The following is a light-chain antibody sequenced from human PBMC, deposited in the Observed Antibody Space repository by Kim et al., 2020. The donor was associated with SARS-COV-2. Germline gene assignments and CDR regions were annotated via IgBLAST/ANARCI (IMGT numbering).Light chain of an antibody. CDR2: GNT. J-gene: IGLJ1*01. Sequence: QRVTISCTGSSSNIGTPYDVHWYQQHPGTAPKLLIYGNTNRPSGIPDRFSGSKSGTSASLAITGLQAEDEADYYCQSYDSSLSGYVFGTGTKVTVL. CDR3: QSYDSSLSGYV. V-gene: IGLV1-40*01. CDR1: SSNIGTPYD.